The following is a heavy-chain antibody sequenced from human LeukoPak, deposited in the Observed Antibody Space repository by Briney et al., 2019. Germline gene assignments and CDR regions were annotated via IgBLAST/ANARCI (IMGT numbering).Heavy chain of an antibody. D-gene: IGHD5-24*01. CDR1: GFTFSDWF. V-gene: IGHV3-11*01. Sequence: GGSLRLSCAASGFTFSDWFVSWIRQAPGTGLEWVSYISNSGNTIYYADSVKGRFTISRDNAKKTVNLQMNSLRAEDTAIYYCARGQFGLDVWGLGTTVTVSS. CDR2: ISNSGNTI. J-gene: IGHJ6*02. CDR3: ARGQFGLDV.